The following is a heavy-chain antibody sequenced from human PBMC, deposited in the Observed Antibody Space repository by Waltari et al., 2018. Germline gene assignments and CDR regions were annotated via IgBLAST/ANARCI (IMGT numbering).Heavy chain of an antibody. CDR1: GYSISSGYY. V-gene: IGHV4-38-2*02. CDR2: IYHSGST. Sequence: QVQLQESGPGLVKPSETLSLTCTVSGYSISSGYYWGWIRQPPGKGLEWIGRIYHSGSTYYNPSLRSGVTRSVDTSKNQFSRKLSSVTAADTAVYYCARAGVAGTGFDYWGQGTLVTVSS. J-gene: IGHJ4*02. CDR3: ARAGVAGTGFDY. D-gene: IGHD6-19*01.